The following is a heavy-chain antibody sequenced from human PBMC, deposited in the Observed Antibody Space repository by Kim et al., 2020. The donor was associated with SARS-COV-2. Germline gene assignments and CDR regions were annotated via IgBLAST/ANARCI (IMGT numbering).Heavy chain of an antibody. V-gene: IGHV3-20*04. D-gene: IGHD1-20*01. CDR3: VRGYLNGPFDW. J-gene: IGHJ4*02. Sequence: GGSLRLSCAASGFTFDDYGMSWVRQVPGKGMEWVSGIIRNGGSTGYVDSVKGRFTISRDNAKNSLYLQMNSLGAEDTALYYWVRGYLNGPFDWWGQGT. CDR1: GFTFDDYG. CDR2: IIRNGGST.